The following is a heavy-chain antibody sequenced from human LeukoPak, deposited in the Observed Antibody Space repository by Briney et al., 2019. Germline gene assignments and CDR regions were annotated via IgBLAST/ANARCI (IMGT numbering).Heavy chain of an antibody. CDR2: IYPGGSDT. D-gene: IGHD3-22*01. J-gene: IGHJ5*02. V-gene: IGHV5-51*01. CDR3: ARRRDYYDGNRWFDP. CDR1: GYGFTSYW. Sequence: GESLKISCKGSGYGFTSYWIGWVRQMPGKGLEWMGIIYPGGSDTRYSPSFEGQVTISADKSISTAYLQWSSLKASDTAMYYCARRRDYYDGNRWFDPWGQGTLVTVSS.